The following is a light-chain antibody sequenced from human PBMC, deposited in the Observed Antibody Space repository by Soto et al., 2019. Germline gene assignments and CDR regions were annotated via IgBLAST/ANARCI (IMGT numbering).Light chain of an antibody. CDR1: QSIGDW. Sequence: DIQMTQSPSTLSASVGDRVTITCRASQSIGDWLAWYQQKPGKAPKLLIYHASTLESGVPSRFSGNGSGTNFTITISSLQPEDFANYYCQQLIRFPKKFGQGTKVDIK. CDR3: QQLIRFPKK. CDR2: HAS. J-gene: IGKJ1*01. V-gene: IGKV1-5*01.